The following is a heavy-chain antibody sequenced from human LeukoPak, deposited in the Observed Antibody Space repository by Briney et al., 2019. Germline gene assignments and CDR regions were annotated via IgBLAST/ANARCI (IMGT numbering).Heavy chain of an antibody. CDR2: INHSGST. CDR1: GVSFSGYY. V-gene: IGHV4-34*01. J-gene: IGHJ6*03. Sequence: SGTLSLTCAVYGVSFSGYYWTWIRQPPGKGPEWIGEINHSGSTNYNPSLKSRVSISVATSKNQFSLKLSSVTAADTAVFYCATGQSDFTPAYYMDVWGKGTTVTVSS. CDR3: ATGQSDFTPAYYMDV. D-gene: IGHD3-3*01.